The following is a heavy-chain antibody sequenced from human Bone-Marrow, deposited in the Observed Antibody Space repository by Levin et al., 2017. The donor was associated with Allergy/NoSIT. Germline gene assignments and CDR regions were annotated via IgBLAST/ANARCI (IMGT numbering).Heavy chain of an antibody. Sequence: PGGSLRLSCAVSGLTFRNDYMSWIRQAPGKRLEWISRISSTGSSIHYADSVKGRFTISRDNAKNSLYLHMNSLRAEDTAVYYCARGDYSFDYWGQGTLVTVSS. CDR1: GLTFRNDY. D-gene: IGHD4-11*01. V-gene: IGHV3-11*04. CDR2: ISSTGSSI. J-gene: IGHJ4*02. CDR3: ARGDYSFDY.